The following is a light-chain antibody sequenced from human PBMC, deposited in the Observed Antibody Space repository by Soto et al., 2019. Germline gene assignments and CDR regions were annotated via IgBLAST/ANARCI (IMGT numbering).Light chain of an antibody. V-gene: IGKV3-20*01. J-gene: IGKJ1*01. Sequence: EIVLTQSPGTLSLSPGQRATLSCRASQSIGRDSLAWYQQKPGQAPRLLIYDTSTRATGIPDRFGGSGSGTDFTLTISRLEPEDFAVYSCQQSGSSLWTFGQGTKGEIK. CDR3: QQSGSSLWT. CDR1: QSIGRDS. CDR2: DTS.